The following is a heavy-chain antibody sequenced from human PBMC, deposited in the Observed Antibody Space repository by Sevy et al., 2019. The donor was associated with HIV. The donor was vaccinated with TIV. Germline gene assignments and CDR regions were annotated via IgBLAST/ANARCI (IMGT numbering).Heavy chain of an antibody. D-gene: IGHD3-22*01. V-gene: IGHV3-53*01. J-gene: IGHJ3*02. CDR1: GFTVSNNY. CDR3: ARLSVYYYDSSGYYTTGNAFDI. Sequence: GSLKISCAASGFTVSNNYMSWVRQAPGKGLQWVSVIYSGDSTYYADSVKGRFTISRDNSKNTLYLQMNSLRAEDTAVYYCARLSVYYYDSSGYYTTGNAFDIWGQGTMVTVSS. CDR2: IYSGDST.